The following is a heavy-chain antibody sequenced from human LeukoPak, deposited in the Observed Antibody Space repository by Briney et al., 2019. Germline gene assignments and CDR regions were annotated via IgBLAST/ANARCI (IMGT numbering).Heavy chain of an antibody. CDR2: IKQDGSEK. V-gene: IGHV3-7*03. CDR3: AKVKWELLENYFDY. Sequence: GGSLRLSCAASGFTFSSYWMSWVRQAPGKGLEWVANIKQDGSEKYYVDSVKGRFTISRDNAKNSLYLQMNSLRADDTAVYYCAKVKWELLENYFDYWGQGTLVTVSS. CDR1: GFTFSSYW. D-gene: IGHD1-26*01. J-gene: IGHJ4*02.